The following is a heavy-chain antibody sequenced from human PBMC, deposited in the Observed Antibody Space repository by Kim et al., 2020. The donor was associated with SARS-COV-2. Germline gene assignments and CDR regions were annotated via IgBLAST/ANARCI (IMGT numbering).Heavy chain of an antibody. V-gene: IGHV3-15*01. CDR1: GFTFTRVW. D-gene: IGHD2-21*01. CDR3: TTDYEGNGGLCDGDICQPASI. Sequence: GGSLRLSCAASGFTFTRVWLSWVRQAPGKGLEWVGRLRSRVDGGTADYAAPVKGRFTISRDDSKDTLYLQMNGLTTEDTAVYYCTTDYEGNGGLCDGDICQPASIWGQGTLVTDTS. CDR2: LRSRVDGGTA. J-gene: IGHJ4*02.